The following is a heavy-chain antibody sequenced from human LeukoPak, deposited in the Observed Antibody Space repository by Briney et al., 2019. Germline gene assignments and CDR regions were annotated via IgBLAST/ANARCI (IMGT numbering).Heavy chain of an antibody. CDR1: AFSLNAYN. D-gene: IGHD5-12*01. V-gene: IGHV3-21*01. CDR2: ISYTGTYI. J-gene: IGHJ4*02. CDR3: AREEWLRKYYFDS. Sequence: GGSLRLSCAASAFSLNAYNMNWVRQAPGKGLEWVSSISYTGTYIYYADSVKGRFTISRDNAKKSLYLQMNSLRVEDSAVYYCAREEWLRKYYFDSWGQGILVTVSS.